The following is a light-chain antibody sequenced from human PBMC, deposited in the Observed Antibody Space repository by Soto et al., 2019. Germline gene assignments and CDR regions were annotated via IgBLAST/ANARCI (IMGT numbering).Light chain of an antibody. CDR2: KAS. J-gene: IGKJ1*01. CDR3: QQYNSYWT. CDR1: QSISSW. V-gene: IGKV1-5*03. Sequence: EIQMPQSPSTLSASVADIVPITCRASQSISSWLAWYQQKPGKAPKLLIYKASSLESGVPSRFSGSGSGTEFTLTISSLQPDDFATYYCQQYNSYWTFGQGTKVDI.